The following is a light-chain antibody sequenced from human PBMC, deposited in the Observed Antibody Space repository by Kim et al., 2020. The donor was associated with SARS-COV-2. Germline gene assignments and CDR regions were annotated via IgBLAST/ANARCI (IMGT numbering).Light chain of an antibody. CDR2: GNN. J-gene: IGLJ3*02. CDR3: GAWDDSLNGHWV. CDR1: RSNIGSNA. Sequence: ELTQPPSASGTPGQRVTISCSGTRSNIGSNAVSWYQQLPGTAPKLLIYGNNQRPSGVPDRFSGSKSGTSASLAISGLQYEDEADYYCGAWDDSLNGHWVFGGGTKLTVL. V-gene: IGLV1-44*01.